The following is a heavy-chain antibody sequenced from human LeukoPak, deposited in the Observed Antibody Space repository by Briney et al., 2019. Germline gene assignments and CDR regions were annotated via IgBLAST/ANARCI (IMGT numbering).Heavy chain of an antibody. D-gene: IGHD6-19*01. CDR3: ARLGGHSIAVAGTDFDY. CDR2: IYHSGST. V-gene: IGHV4-38-2*02. Sequence: SETLSLTCTVSGYSISSGYYWGWIRQPPGKGLEWIGSIYHSGSTYYNPSLKSRVTISVDTSKNQFSLKLSSVTAADTAVYYCARLGGHSIAVAGTDFDYWGQGTLVTVSS. CDR1: GYSISSGYY. J-gene: IGHJ4*02.